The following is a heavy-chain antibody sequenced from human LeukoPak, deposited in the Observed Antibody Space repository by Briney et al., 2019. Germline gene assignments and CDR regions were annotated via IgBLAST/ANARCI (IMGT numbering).Heavy chain of an antibody. CDR3: AREAPHYGDLNWFDP. V-gene: IGHV1-69*04. CDR2: IIPIFGIA. Sequence: SVKVSCKASGGTFSSYAISWVRQAPGQELEWMGRIIPIFGIANYAQKFQGRVTITADKSTSTAYMELSSLRSEDTAVYYCAREAPHYGDLNWFDPWGQGTLVTVSS. CDR1: GGTFSSYA. D-gene: IGHD4-17*01. J-gene: IGHJ5*02.